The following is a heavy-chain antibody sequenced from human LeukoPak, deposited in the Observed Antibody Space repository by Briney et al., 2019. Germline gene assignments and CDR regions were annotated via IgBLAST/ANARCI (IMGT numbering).Heavy chain of an antibody. D-gene: IGHD2-15*01. CDR1: GYTFTSYA. J-gene: IGHJ4*02. CDR3: ARTSAFYCSGGSCYDY. V-gene: IGHV1-18*01. Sequence: ASVKVSCEASGYTFTSYAMNWVRQAPGQGLEWMGWISAYNGNTNYAQKLQGRVTMTTDTSTSTAYMELRSLRSEDTAVYYCARTSAFYCSGGSCYDYWGQGTLVTVSS. CDR2: ISAYNGNT.